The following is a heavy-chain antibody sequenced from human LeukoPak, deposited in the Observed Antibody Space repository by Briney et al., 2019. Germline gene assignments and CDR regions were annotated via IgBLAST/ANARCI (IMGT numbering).Heavy chain of an antibody. CDR2: INWNGDST. CDR3: ARAGVRELRYFDWFFPDY. V-gene: IGHV3-20*04. J-gene: IGHJ4*02. Sequence: GGSLRLSCAAFGFTFEDYGMSWVRQAPGKGLEWVSGINWNGDSTGYADSVKGRFTISRDNAKNSLYLQMNSLRAEDTALYYCARAGVRELRYFDWFFPDYWGQGTLVTVSS. CDR1: GFTFEDYG. D-gene: IGHD3-9*01.